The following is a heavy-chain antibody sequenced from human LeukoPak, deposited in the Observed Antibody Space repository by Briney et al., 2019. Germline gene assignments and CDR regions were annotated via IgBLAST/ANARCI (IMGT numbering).Heavy chain of an antibody. J-gene: IGHJ4*02. CDR2: ISYDGSNK. Sequence: GGSLRLSCAASKFTFSDYSMSWVRQGPGKGLEWVAVISYDGSNKYYADSVKGRFTISRDNSKNTLYLQMSSLSAEDTAVYYCARTTTPHYYGSGSYALGYWGQGTLVTVPS. CDR3: ARTTTPHYYGSGSYALGY. V-gene: IGHV3-30*03. D-gene: IGHD3-10*01. CDR1: KFTFSDYS.